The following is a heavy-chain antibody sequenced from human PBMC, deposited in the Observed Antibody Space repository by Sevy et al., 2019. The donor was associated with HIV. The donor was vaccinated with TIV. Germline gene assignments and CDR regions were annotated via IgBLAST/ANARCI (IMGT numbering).Heavy chain of an antibody. V-gene: IGHV3-13*05. Sequence: GGSLRLSCVAAGFTFSSYDMHWVRQVTGKGLEWISGVGPAGDQFYPGSVKGRFIISRENAKNSFYLQMNNLRAGDTAVYYCARSGGYSDYGMDVWGQGTTVTVSS. D-gene: IGHD5-12*01. J-gene: IGHJ6*02. CDR2: VGPAGDQ. CDR3: ARSGGYSDYGMDV. CDR1: GFTFSSYD.